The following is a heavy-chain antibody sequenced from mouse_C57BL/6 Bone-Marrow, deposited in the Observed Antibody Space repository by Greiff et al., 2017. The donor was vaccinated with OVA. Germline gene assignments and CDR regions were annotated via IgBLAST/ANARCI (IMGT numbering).Heavy chain of an antibody. V-gene: IGHV1-42*01. CDR1: GYSFTGYY. CDR3: ARGGRSPFAY. Sequence: EVQLQQSGPELVKPGASVKISCKASGYSFTGYYMNWVKQSPEKSLEWIGEINPSTGGTTYNQKFKAKATLTVDKSSSTAFMQLKSLTSEDSAVYYCARGGRSPFAYWGQGTLVTVSA. CDR2: INPSTGGT. J-gene: IGHJ3*01.